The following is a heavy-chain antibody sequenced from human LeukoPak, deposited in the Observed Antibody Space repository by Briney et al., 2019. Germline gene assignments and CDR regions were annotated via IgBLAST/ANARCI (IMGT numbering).Heavy chain of an antibody. CDR3: ARGRGPDYDYYYMDV. Sequence: SETLSLTCIVSGGSITSYYWSWIRQPPGKGLEWIGRIYTSGTTKYNPSLKSRVTISVDTSKNQFSLRLSSVTAADTAVYYCARGRGPDYDYYYMDVWAKGTTVTVSS. J-gene: IGHJ6*03. CDR1: GGSITSYY. CDR2: IYTSGTT. V-gene: IGHV4-4*07.